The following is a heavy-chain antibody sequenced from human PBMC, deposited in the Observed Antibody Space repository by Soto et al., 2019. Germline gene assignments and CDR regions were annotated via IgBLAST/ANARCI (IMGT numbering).Heavy chain of an antibody. CDR3: ARVATAMTYDF. CDR1: GFSLSTNT. J-gene: IGHJ4*02. D-gene: IGHD2-21*02. Sequence: GGSLRLSCAASGFSLSTNTMHWVRQVPGKGLEWVASISNDGRRKYYADFVKGRFTISRDTANNILYLEMNSLRAEDTSLYYCARVATAMTYDFWGQGTQVTVS. CDR2: ISNDGRRK. V-gene: IGHV3-30*04.